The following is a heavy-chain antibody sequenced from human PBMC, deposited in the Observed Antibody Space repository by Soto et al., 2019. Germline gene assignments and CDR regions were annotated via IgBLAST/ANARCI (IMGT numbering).Heavy chain of an antibody. Sequence: GASVKVSCKTSGFTFSSSAVHWVRQARGHRLQWIGWIDVGSANANYAHMLQERVTISRDMSTSTAYMELSSLRPEDTAVYYCARALTMYSRFDYGGQGTLVTVSS. J-gene: IGHJ4*02. D-gene: IGHD6-13*01. CDR3: ARALTMYSRFDY. CDR1: GFTFSSSA. CDR2: IDVGSANA. V-gene: IGHV1-58*01.